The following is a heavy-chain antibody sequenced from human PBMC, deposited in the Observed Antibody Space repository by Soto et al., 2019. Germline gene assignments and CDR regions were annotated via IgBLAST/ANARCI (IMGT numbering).Heavy chain of an antibody. Sequence: ASVKVSCKASGYTFTGYAMHWVRQAPGQRLEWMGWINPNSGGTNYAQKFQGWVTMTRDTSISTAYMELSSLRSEDTAVYYCAGIVQPRYYYGMDVWGQGTTVTVSS. J-gene: IGHJ6*02. CDR3: AGIVQPRYYYGMDV. CDR1: GYTFTGYA. CDR2: INPNSGGT. D-gene: IGHD3-22*01. V-gene: IGHV1-2*04.